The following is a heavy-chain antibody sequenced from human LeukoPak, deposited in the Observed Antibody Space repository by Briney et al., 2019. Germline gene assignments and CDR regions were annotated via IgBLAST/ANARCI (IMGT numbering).Heavy chain of an antibody. D-gene: IGHD1-26*01. CDR2: IYYSGST. Sequence: SETLSLTCSVSGDSISTSSYYWGWIRQPPGKGLEWIGTIYYSGSTYYNPSLKSRVTISVDTSKNQFSLKLSSVTAADTAVYYCARGWELDYWGQGTLVTVSS. CDR1: GDSISTSSYY. V-gene: IGHV4-39*07. J-gene: IGHJ4*02. CDR3: ARGWELDY.